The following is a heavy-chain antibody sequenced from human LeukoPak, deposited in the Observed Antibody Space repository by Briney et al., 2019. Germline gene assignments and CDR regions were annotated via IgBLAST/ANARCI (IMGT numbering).Heavy chain of an antibody. V-gene: IGHV3-15*07. CDR1: GFTFSSYA. J-gene: IGHJ4*02. CDR2: IKSKTDGGTT. Sequence: GGSLRLSCSASGFTFSSYAMHWVRQAPGKGLEWVGRIKSKTDGGTTDYAAPVKGRFTISRDDSKNTLYLQMNSLKTEDTAVYYCTTDLYGSGSYVFDYWGQGTLVTVSS. CDR3: TTDLYGSGSYVFDY. D-gene: IGHD3-10*01.